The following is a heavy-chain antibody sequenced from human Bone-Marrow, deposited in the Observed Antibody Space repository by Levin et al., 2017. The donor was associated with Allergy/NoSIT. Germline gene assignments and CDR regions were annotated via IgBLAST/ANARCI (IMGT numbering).Heavy chain of an antibody. CDR1: GITFNNYT. CDR3: ASRITAPGGLDV. Sequence: MAGGSLRLSCAASGITFNNYTLTWVRLAPGKGLEWVSSISSKSTYIHYADSVKGRFTISRDNAKKSLYLQMNSLRAEDTAIYYCASRITAPGGLDVWGQGTTVTVSS. D-gene: IGHD3-3*01. V-gene: IGHV3-21*01. J-gene: IGHJ6*02. CDR2: ISSKSTYI.